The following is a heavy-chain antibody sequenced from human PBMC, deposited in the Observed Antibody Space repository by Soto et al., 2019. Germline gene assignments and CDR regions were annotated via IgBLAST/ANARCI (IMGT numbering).Heavy chain of an antibody. J-gene: IGHJ4*02. D-gene: IGHD4-17*01. CDR1: GLTFSDYA. Sequence: QVLLVESGGGVVQPGRSLRLSCAASGLTFSDYAMHWVRQAPGKGLEWVAFISYDGTNRCYPDSVKGRFTISRDNSKNELXXQMNSLKTEDTAVYYCARESSATVTTGGGGSAKDYWGQGTLVTVSS. CDR3: ARESSATVTTGGGGSAKDY. CDR2: ISYDGTNR. V-gene: IGHV3-30-3*01.